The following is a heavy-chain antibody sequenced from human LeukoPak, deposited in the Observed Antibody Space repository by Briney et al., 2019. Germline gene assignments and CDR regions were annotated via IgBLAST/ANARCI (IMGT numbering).Heavy chain of an antibody. CDR3: ARGPPSSGTAGSYISDFDY. V-gene: IGHV4-34*01. CDR2: VTNTERT. J-gene: IGHJ4*02. CDR1: GGPFTVHN. D-gene: IGHD3-10*01. Sequence: SETLSLTCLVSGGPFTVHNWAWICHPPGKGLEWIGEVTNTERTKYNPSPRRRVTISADTSKHQFSLKLTSVTAADTAVYYCARGPPSSGTAGSYISDFDYWGQGTLVTASS.